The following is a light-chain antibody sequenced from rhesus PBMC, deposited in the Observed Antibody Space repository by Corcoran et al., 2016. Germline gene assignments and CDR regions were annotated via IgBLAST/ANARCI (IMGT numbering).Light chain of an antibody. CDR1: QGISNW. CDR3: QQHYTSPLT. Sequence: DIQMTQSPSSLSASVGDRVTITCRASQGISNWLAGYQQKPGKAPKLLFYRASNLEKGVPSRFSGVGSGTVFTLTISSLHPEDIAPSYCQQHYTSPLTFGGGTKVEIK. J-gene: IGKJ4*01. CDR2: RAS. V-gene: IGKV1-69*01.